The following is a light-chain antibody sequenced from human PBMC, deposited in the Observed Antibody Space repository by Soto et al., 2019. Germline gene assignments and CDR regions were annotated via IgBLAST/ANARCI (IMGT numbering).Light chain of an antibody. V-gene: IGKV3-20*01. CDR1: QSVSSS. J-gene: IGKJ1*01. Sequence: EIVLTQSPGTLSLSPGERATLSCRASQSVSSSLAWYQQKPGQAPRLLIYGASSRATGIPDRFSGSGSGPDFTLTISRLEPEDFAVYFCQHYGSPRTFGQGTKV. CDR3: QHYGSPRT. CDR2: GAS.